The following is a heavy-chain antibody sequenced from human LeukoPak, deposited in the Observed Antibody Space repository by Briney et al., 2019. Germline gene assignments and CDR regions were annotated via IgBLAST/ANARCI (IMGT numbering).Heavy chain of an antibody. CDR3: ASSVTHPGSYCGGDCYSFDY. J-gene: IGHJ4*02. CDR2: IYSGGST. D-gene: IGHD2-21*02. V-gene: IGHV3-66*02. Sequence: GGSLRLSCAASGFTVSSNYMSWVRQAPGKGLEWVSVIYSGGSTYYADSVKGRFTISRDNSKNKLYLQMNSLRAEDTAVYYCASSVTHPGSYCGGDCYSFDYWGQGTLVTVSS. CDR1: GFTVSSNY.